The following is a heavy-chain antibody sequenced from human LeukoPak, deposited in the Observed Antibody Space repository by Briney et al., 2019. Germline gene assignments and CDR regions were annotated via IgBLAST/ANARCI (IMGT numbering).Heavy chain of an antibody. CDR1: GGTFSTYA. CDR2: IIPIFGTS. CDR3: ARGGSSHGPFDF. Sequence: SVKVSCKASGGTFSTYAISWVRQAPGQGLEWMGGIIPIFGTSNYAQKFQGRVTITADESTSTAYLELSSLRSEDTAVYYCARGGSSHGPFDFWGQGTLVTVSS. D-gene: IGHD1-26*01. V-gene: IGHV1-69*13. J-gene: IGHJ4*02.